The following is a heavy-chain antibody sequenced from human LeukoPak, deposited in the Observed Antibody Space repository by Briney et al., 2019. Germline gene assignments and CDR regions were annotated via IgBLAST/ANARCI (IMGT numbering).Heavy chain of an antibody. Sequence: PGGSLRLSCAASGFTFSSYSMNWVRQAPGKGLGWVSSISSSSSYIYYADSVKGRFTISRDNAKNSLYLQMNSLRAEDTAVYYCARERGQSITIFGVVINDGAFDIWGQGTMVTVSS. CDR2: ISSSSSYI. CDR1: GFTFSSYS. D-gene: IGHD3-3*01. J-gene: IGHJ3*02. CDR3: ARERGQSITIFGVVINDGAFDI. V-gene: IGHV3-21*04.